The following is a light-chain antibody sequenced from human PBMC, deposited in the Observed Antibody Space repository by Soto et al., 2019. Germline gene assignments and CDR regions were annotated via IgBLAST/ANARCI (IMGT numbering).Light chain of an antibody. Sequence: DIQMTQSPSSLSASVGYRVTITCRASQGIRNDLGWYQQKPGKAPKRLIYAASSLQSGVPSRFSGSGSGADFTLTISSLQPEDFATYFCQQSYSTPPWTFGQGTKVDIK. CDR3: QQSYSTPPWT. J-gene: IGKJ1*01. V-gene: IGKV1-39*01. CDR1: QGIRND. CDR2: AAS.